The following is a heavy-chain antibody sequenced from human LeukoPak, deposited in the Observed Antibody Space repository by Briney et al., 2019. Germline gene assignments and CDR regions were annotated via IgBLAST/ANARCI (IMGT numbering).Heavy chain of an antibody. J-gene: IGHJ4*02. CDR2: IRGSGDGFST. CDR3: AKVGHCPTTSCF. D-gene: IGHD2-2*01. CDR1: GFTFSSYA. Sequence: GGSLRLSCAASGFTFSSYAMSWVRQAPGEGLEWVSAIRGSGDGFSTYYADSVKGRFTISRDNSKNTLYLQMKSLRAEDTAVYYCAKVGHCPTTSCFWGQGTLVTVSS. V-gene: IGHV3-23*01.